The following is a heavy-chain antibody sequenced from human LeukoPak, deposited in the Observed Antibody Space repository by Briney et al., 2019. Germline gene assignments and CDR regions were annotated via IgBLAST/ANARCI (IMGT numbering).Heavy chain of an antibody. V-gene: IGHV4-59*01. D-gene: IGHD2-21*02. J-gene: IGHJ3*02. CDR1: GGSISGYY. CDR3: ARDGPGDSDSFDI. CDR2: IYYTGTT. Sequence: SETLSLTCTVSGGSISGYYWSWIRQPPGRGLEWIAYIYYTGTTNYNPSLKSRVTISVDTSKNQFSLKVNSVTAADTAVYYCARDGPGDSDSFDIWGQGTMIIVSS.